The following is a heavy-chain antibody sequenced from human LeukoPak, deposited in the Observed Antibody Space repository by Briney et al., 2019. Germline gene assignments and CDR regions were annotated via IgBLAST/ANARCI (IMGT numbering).Heavy chain of an antibody. CDR3: ARHPRDGYDSPYFYYGMDV. D-gene: IGHD5-24*01. CDR1: GGSITNYY. J-gene: IGHJ6*02. Sequence: SETLSLTCTVSGGSITNYYWSWIRQPPGKGLEWIGYIYYTGSTNYNPSLKSRVTISVDTSKNQFSLKLHSVTAADTAVYYCARHPRDGYDSPYFYYGMDVWGQGTTVTVSS. CDR2: IYYTGST. V-gene: IGHV4-59*08.